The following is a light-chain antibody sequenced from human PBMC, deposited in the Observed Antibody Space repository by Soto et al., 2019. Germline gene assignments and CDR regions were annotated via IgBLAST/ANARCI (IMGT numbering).Light chain of an antibody. CDR3: CSYAGSSTVV. CDR1: SSDVGSYNL. CDR2: EVS. V-gene: IGLV2-23*02. J-gene: IGLJ2*01. Sequence: QSVLTQPASVSGSPGQSLTISCPGTSSDVGSYNLVSWYQQHPGKAPKLMIYEVSKRPSGVSNRFSGSKSGNTASLTISGLQAEDEADYYCCSYAGSSTVVFGGGTKLTVL.